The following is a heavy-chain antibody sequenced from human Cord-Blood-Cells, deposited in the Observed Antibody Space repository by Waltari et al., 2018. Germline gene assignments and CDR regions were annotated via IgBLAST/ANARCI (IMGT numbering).Heavy chain of an antibody. J-gene: IGHJ3*02. V-gene: IGHV1-69*01. D-gene: IGHD6-13*01. CDR3: ARPGYSSSWYCAFDI. CDR1: GGTFSSYA. Sequence: QVQLVQSGAEVKKPGSSVKDSCKASGGTFSSYAISWVRQAPGQGLEWVGGSIPIFGTASYAQKCQARVTRTADASTSTAYMELSSLRSEDTAVYYCARPGYSSSWYCAFDIWGQGTMVTVSS. CDR2: SIPIFGTA.